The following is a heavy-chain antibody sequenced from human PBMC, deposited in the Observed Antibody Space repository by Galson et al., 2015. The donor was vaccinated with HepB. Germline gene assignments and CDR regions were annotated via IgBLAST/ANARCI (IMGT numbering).Heavy chain of an antibody. V-gene: IGHV3-23*01. CDR3: AKGSDYYGSGTYYNGALYSDH. Sequence: SLRLSCAGSGFGFGHYAMSWARQAPGKGLEWLSAISGAGGSTYYANSVRGRFTIARDNSKNTLYLQMNGVRAEDTAVYYCAKGSDYYGSGTYYNGALYSDHWGQGTLVTVSS. CDR1: GFGFGHYA. J-gene: IGHJ4*02. CDR2: ISGAGGST. D-gene: IGHD3-10*01.